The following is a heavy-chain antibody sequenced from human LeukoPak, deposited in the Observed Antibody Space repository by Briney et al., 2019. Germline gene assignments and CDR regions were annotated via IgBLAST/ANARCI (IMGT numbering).Heavy chain of an antibody. Sequence: GVSLRLSCAASGFTFSSYPMTWVRQAPGKGLVWVSRINSDGSSTNYADSVKGRFTISRDNAKNTLYLQMNSLRAEDTAVYYCARDRLKYGYGFYWGQGTLVAVSS. V-gene: IGHV3-74*01. D-gene: IGHD5-18*01. CDR3: ARDRLKYGYGFY. J-gene: IGHJ4*02. CDR1: GFTFSSYP. CDR2: INSDGSST.